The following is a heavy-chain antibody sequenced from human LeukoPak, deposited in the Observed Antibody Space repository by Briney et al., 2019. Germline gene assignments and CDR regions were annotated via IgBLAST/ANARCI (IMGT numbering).Heavy chain of an antibody. Sequence: ASVKVSCKASAYTFTSYYIHWVRQAPGQGLEWMGIINPNGGSTSYAQKFQGRVTTTRDTSTSTVYMELSSLRSEDTAVYYCARAMVRGLSNPFDYWGQGTLVTVSS. CDR3: ARAMVRGLSNPFDY. V-gene: IGHV1-46*01. J-gene: IGHJ4*02. CDR1: AYTFTSYY. D-gene: IGHD3-10*01. CDR2: INPNGGST.